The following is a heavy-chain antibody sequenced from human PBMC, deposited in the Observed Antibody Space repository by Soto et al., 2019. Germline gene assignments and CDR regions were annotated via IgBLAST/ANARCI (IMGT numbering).Heavy chain of an antibody. CDR2: ISSSSSTI. D-gene: IGHD3-22*01. CDR1: GFTFSSYS. V-gene: IGHV3-48*02. Sequence: LRLSCAASGFTFSSYSMNWVRQAPGKGLEWVSYISSSSSTIYYADSVKGRFTISRDNAKNPLYLQMNSLRDEDTAVYYCARDPAPRYYYDSSGPGAFDIWGQGTMVTVS. CDR3: ARDPAPRYYYDSSGPGAFDI. J-gene: IGHJ3*02.